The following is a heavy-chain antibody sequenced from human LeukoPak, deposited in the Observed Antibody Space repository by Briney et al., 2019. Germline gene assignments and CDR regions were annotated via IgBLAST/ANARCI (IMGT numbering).Heavy chain of an antibody. J-gene: IGHJ3*01. V-gene: IGHV3-33*01. CDR1: GFTFRNYG. Sequence: GGSLRLSCGASGFTFRNYGMHWVRQAPGKGLEWVAIIWYDGSKKYYADSVKGRFTISRDNSKNTLYLQMNSLRVEDTAVYYCARSHPRTSVFDYGGQGTMVTLSS. D-gene: IGHD5/OR15-5a*01. CDR2: IWYDGSKK. CDR3: ARSHPRTSVFDY.